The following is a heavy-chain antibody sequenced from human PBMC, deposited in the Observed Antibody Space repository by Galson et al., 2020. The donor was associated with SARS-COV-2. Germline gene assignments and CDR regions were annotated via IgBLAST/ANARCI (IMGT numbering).Heavy chain of an antibody. CDR1: GFTFSSYS. D-gene: IGHD3-22*01. CDR3: ARDPAYENSGYYSY. V-gene: IGHV3-21*01. CDR2: ISSSSRYI. Sequence: GESLKISCAASGFTFSSYSMIWVRQAPGKGLEWVSSISSSSRYIYYADSVKGRFTISRDNAKNSLYLQMDSLRAEDTAVYYCARDPAYENSGYYSYWGQGTLVTVSS. J-gene: IGHJ4*02.